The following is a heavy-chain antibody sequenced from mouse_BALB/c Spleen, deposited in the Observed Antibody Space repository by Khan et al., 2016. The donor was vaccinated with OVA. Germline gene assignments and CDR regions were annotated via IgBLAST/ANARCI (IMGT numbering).Heavy chain of an antibody. CDR1: GFTFSDYG. J-gene: IGHJ3*01. CDR2: ISDLAYTF. D-gene: IGHD1-2*01. Sequence: EVELVESGGGLVQPGGSRKLSCAASGFTFSDYGMAWVRQAPGKGPEWVAFISDLAYTFYYADTVTGRFTLSRENAKNTLYLELSSLTSGDTAMYYGAGGGGTAPFAYWGQGTLVTVSA. V-gene: IGHV5-15*02. CDR3: AGGGGTAPFAY.